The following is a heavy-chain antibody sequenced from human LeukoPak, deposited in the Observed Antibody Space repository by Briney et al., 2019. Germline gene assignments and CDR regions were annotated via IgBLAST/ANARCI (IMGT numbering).Heavy chain of an antibody. D-gene: IGHD5-12*01. V-gene: IGHV3-23*01. Sequence: GGSLRLSCAASGFTFSSYTMSWVRQAPGKGLEWVSAIRGSGGSTYYADSVKGRFTISRDNSKNTLYLQMNSLRVEDTAVYYCAKGTTGYSGYAVLHYGMDVWGQGTTVTVSS. J-gene: IGHJ6*02. CDR3: AKGTTGYSGYAVLHYGMDV. CDR1: GFTFSSYT. CDR2: IRGSGGST.